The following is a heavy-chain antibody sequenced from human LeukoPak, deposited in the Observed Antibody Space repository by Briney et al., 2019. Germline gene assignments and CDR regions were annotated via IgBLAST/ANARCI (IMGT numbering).Heavy chain of an antibody. Sequence: ASVKVSCKASGYTFTGYYMHWVRQAPGQGLEWMGWINPNSGGTNYAQKFQGRATMTRDTSISTAYMELSRLRSDDTAVYYCARDRDDYANWFDPRGQGTLVTVSS. CDR3: ARDRDDYANWFDP. V-gene: IGHV1-2*02. CDR2: INPNSGGT. J-gene: IGHJ5*02. CDR1: GYTFTGYY. D-gene: IGHD4-17*01.